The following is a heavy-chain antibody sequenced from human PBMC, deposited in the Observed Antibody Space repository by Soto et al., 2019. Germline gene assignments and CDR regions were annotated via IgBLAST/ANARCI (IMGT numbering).Heavy chain of an antibody. CDR3: ARDGSGWHWYFDL. CDR1: GDSVSSGTAT. D-gene: IGHD6-19*01. Sequence: SQTLSLTCAISGDSVSSGTATWSWIRQSPSRGLEWLGRTYYRSKWFYDYAPSVQSRIAITPDTSKNQLSLHLNSVTPEDTAIYFSARDGSGWHWYFDLWGRGTLVTVSS. J-gene: IGHJ2*01. CDR2: TYYRSKWFY. V-gene: IGHV6-1*01.